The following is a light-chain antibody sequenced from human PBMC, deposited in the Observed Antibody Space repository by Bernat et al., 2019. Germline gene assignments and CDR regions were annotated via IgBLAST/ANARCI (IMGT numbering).Light chain of an antibody. CDR2: EAS. J-gene: IGKJ2*01. CDR3: QQYGTSPYT. CDR1: QRISSES. V-gene: IGKV3-20*01. Sequence: ETVLTQSPGTLSLPLGYRASLSCRASQRISSESLAWYQHRPGQAPRLLIYEASYRATGIPDRFTAGGSGTDFTLTNGRLEPEDSAVYFCQQYGTSPYTFGLGTRVEI.